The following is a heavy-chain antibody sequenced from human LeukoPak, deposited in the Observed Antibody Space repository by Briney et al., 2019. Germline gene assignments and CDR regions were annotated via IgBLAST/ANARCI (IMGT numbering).Heavy chain of an antibody. Sequence: PGGSLRLSCAASGFTFSSYAMSWVRQAPGKGLEWVSGISGSGGSTYYADSVKGRFTISRDNSKNTLYLQMNSLRDEDTAVYHCAKDLAHGSGSYYPTLDFWGQGTLVTVSS. V-gene: IGHV3-23*01. CDR1: GFTFSSYA. J-gene: IGHJ4*02. CDR2: ISGSGGST. D-gene: IGHD3-10*01. CDR3: AKDLAHGSGSYYPTLDF.